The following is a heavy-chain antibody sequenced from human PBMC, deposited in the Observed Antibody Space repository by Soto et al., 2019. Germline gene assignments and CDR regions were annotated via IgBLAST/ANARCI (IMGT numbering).Heavy chain of an antibody. CDR2: IIPILGIA. CDR1: GYTFTRYG. D-gene: IGHD3-10*01. Sequence: SVKVSCKASGYTFTRYGISWVRQAPGQGLEWMGRIIPILGIANYAQKFQGRVTITADKSTSTAYMELSSLRSEDTAVYYCARDGPYYYGSIDYWGQGTLVTVSS. CDR3: ARDGPYYYGSIDY. J-gene: IGHJ4*02. V-gene: IGHV1-69*04.